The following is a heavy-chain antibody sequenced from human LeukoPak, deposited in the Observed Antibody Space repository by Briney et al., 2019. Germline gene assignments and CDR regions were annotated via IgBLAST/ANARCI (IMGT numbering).Heavy chain of an antibody. CDR1: GGSISSYY. V-gene: IGHV4-4*07. J-gene: IGHJ4*02. CDR3: ARDLQNYYYDSSGSLDY. CDR2: IYTSGST. D-gene: IGHD3-22*01. Sequence: SETLSLTCTVSGGSISSYYWSWIRQPAGKGLEWIGRIYTSGSTNYNPSLKSRVTMSVDTSKNQFSLKLRSVTAADTAVYYCARDLQNYYYDSSGSLDYWGQGTLVTVSS.